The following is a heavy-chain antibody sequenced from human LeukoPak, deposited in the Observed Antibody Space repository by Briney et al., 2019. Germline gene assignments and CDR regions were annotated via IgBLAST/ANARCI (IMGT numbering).Heavy chain of an antibody. D-gene: IGHD2-15*01. CDR2: INHSGST. J-gene: IGHJ4*02. CDR3: ARALGYCSGGSCYIDY. V-gene: IGHV4-34*01. CDR1: GGSFSGYY. Sequence: SETLSLTCAVYGGSFSGYYWSWIRQPPGKGLEWIGEINHSGSTNYNPSLKSRVTISVDTSKNQCSLKLSSVTAADTAVYYCARALGYCSGGSCYIDYWGQGTLVTVSS.